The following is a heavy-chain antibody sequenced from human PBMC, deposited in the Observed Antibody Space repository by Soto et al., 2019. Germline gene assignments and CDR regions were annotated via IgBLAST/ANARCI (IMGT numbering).Heavy chain of an antibody. V-gene: IGHV4-30-4*01. CDR3: ARGRYCLTGRCFPNWFDS. Sequence: NPSETLSLTCSVSGDSISNLDYFWAWIRQPPGQALEYIGYIYKSATTYYNPSFESRVAISVDTSKSQFSLNVTSVTAADTAVYFCARGRYCLTGRCFPNWFDSWGQEALVTVSS. J-gene: IGHJ5*01. CDR2: IYKSATT. CDR1: GDSISNLDYF. D-gene: IGHD7-27*01.